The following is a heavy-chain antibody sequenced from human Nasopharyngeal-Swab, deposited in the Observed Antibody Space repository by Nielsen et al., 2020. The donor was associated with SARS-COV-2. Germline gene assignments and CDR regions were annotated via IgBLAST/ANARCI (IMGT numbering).Heavy chain of an antibody. D-gene: IGHD5-24*01. Sequence: GSLRLSCTVSGGSISSSSYYWGWIRQPPGKGLEWIGSIYYSGSTYYNPSLKSRVTISVDTSKNQFSLKLSYVTAADTAVYYCAGVSMDFDYWGQGTLVTVSS. J-gene: IGHJ4*02. CDR2: IYYSGST. CDR1: GGSISSSSYY. CDR3: AGVSMDFDY. V-gene: IGHV4-39*01.